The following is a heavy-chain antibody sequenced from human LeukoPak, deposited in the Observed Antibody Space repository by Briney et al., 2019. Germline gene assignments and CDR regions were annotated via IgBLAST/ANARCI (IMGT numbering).Heavy chain of an antibody. CDR1: GFTFNYYY. J-gene: IGHJ6*04. V-gene: IGHV3-66*01. Sequence: GGSLRLSCAASGFTFNYYYMSWVRQAPGKGLEWVSVIYSGGRTYCADSVKGRCTISRDNSKNTVYLQMNSLRAEDTAVYYCAELGITMIGGVWGKGTTVTISS. D-gene: IGHD3-10*02. CDR3: AELGITMIGGV. CDR2: IYSGGRT.